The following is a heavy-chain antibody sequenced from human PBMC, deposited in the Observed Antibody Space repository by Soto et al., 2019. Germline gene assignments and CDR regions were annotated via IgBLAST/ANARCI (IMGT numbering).Heavy chain of an antibody. J-gene: IGHJ4*02. Sequence: VQLVESGGSLVQPGGSLRLSCAASGFSFSNYEMNWVRQAPGKGLEWVAYISSGGSTVHYADSVRGRFTVSRDNARNSLYLQMNTLRVEDTALYYCARDRAAGGYWGQGTLVTVSS. CDR1: GFSFSNYE. D-gene: IGHD6-13*01. V-gene: IGHV3-48*03. CDR2: ISSGGSTV. CDR3: ARDRAAGGY.